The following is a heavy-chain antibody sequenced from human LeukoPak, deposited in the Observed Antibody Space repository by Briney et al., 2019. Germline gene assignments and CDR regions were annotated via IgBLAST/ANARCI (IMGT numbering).Heavy chain of an antibody. V-gene: IGHV3-53*05. J-gene: IGHJ4*02. CDR1: GFTVSSNY. Sequence: GGSLRLSCAASGFTVSSNYMSWVRQAPGKGLEWVSVIYSGGSTYYADSVKGRFTISRDNSKNTLYLQMNSLRAEDTAVYYCAFRSGNKGHHFDYWGQGTLVTVSS. CDR2: IYSGGST. CDR3: AFRSGNKGHHFDY. D-gene: IGHD3-10*01.